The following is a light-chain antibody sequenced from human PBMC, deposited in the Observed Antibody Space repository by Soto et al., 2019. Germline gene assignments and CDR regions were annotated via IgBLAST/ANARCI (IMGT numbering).Light chain of an antibody. V-gene: IGKV3D-20*02. J-gene: IGKJ5*01. Sequence: EIVLTQSPGTLSLSPGERATLSCRASQSVSRSDLAWYQQKPGQAPRLLIYDASNRATGIPARFSGSGSGTDFTLTISSLEPEDFAVYYCQQRSNWRGTFGQGTRLEIK. CDR2: DAS. CDR3: QQRSNWRGT. CDR1: QSVSRSD.